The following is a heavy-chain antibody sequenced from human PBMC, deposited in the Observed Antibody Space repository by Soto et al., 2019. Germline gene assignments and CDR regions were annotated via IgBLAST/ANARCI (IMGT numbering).Heavy chain of an antibody. J-gene: IGHJ4*02. CDR2: IYYIGST. D-gene: IGHD1-1*01. CDR3: ARHSNEYRKSLDY. V-gene: IGHV4-59*08. CDR1: GGSISGYY. Sequence: PSETLSLTCTVSGGSISGYYWSWIRQPPGKGLEWIAYIYYIGSTNYNPSLKSRVTISVDTSKNQFSLKLSSVTAADTAVYYCARHSNEYRKSLDYWGQGTPVTVSS.